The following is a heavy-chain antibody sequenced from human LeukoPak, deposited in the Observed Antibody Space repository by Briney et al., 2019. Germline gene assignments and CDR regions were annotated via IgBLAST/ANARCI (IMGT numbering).Heavy chain of an antibody. Sequence: PGGSLRLSCAASAFTFSNYWMSWVRQAPGKGLEWVANIKQDGSEKYYVDSVKGRFTISRDNAKNSLYLQMNSLRAEDTAVYYCARVLITIFGVVNNNWFDPWGQGTLVTVSS. V-gene: IGHV3-7*01. J-gene: IGHJ5*02. D-gene: IGHD3-3*01. CDR2: IKQDGSEK. CDR1: AFTFSNYW. CDR3: ARVLITIFGVVNNNWFDP.